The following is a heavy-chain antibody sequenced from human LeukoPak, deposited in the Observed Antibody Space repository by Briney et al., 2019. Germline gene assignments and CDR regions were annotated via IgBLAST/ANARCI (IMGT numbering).Heavy chain of an antibody. CDR1: GFTLSSYE. CDR2: ISNGGGTI. CDR3: ARERYYDTSGYDY. J-gene: IGHJ4*02. V-gene: IGHV3-48*03. D-gene: IGHD3-22*01. Sequence: GGSLRLSCAGSGFTLSSYEMNWVRQAPGKGLEWVSYISNGGGTIYYADSVKGRFTISRDNAKNSLYLQMNSLRAEDTAVYYCARERYYDTSGYDYWGQGTLVTVSS.